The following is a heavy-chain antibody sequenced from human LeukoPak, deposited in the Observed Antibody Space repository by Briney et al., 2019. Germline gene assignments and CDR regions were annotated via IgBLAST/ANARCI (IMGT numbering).Heavy chain of an antibody. D-gene: IGHD6-13*01. CDR1: GFTFSTYA. CDR3: AKALEQETVIALDS. Sequence: GGSLRLSCAASGFTFSTYAMSWVRQAPGKGLERVSAISGSGGSTYYADSVKGRFTISRDNSKNTLYLQMNSLRAEDTSIYFCAKALEQETVIALDSWGQGTLVTVSS. CDR2: ISGSGGST. J-gene: IGHJ4*02. V-gene: IGHV3-23*01.